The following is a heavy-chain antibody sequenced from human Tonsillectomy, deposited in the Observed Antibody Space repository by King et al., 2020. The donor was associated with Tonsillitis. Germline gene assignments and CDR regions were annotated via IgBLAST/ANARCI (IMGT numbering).Heavy chain of an antibody. J-gene: IGHJ4*02. D-gene: IGHD1-26*01. CDR2: INPDGSST. CDR3: ARVGATTYY. Sequence: VQLVESGGGLVQPGGSLRLSCEASGFMFGGYWMHWVRQAPGKGLVWDSRINPDGSSTNYADSVKGRFTISRDNAKNTLYLQMNSLRAEDTAVYYCARVGATTYYWGQGTLVTVSS. V-gene: IGHV3-74*01. CDR1: GFMFGGYW.